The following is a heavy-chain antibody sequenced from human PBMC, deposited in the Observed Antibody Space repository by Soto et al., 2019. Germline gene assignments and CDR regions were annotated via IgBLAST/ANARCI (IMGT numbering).Heavy chain of an antibody. V-gene: IGHV3-23*01. Sequence: GGSLRLSCAASGFTFSSYAMSWVRQAPGKGLEWVSAISGSGGSTYYADSVKGRFTISRDNSKNTLYLQMNSLRAEDTAVYYCAKDPRVFVGSSWYYFDYWGQGTLVTVSS. J-gene: IGHJ4*02. CDR2: ISGSGGST. D-gene: IGHD6-13*01. CDR1: GFTFSSYA. CDR3: AKDPRVFVGSSWYYFDY.